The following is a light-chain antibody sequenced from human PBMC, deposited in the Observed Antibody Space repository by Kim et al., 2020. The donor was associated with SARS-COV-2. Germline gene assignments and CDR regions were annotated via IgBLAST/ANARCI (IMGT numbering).Light chain of an antibody. Sequence: QSALTQPASVSGSPGQSITISCTGASSDVGGYNHVSWYQQHPGKGPKLIIYRVSDRPSGVSNRFSGSKSGNTASLTISGLQAEDEADYYCSSYTNTNTVLFGGGTKVTVL. CDR2: RVS. CDR1: SSDVGGYNH. CDR3: SSYTNTNTVL. J-gene: IGLJ2*01. V-gene: IGLV2-14*01.